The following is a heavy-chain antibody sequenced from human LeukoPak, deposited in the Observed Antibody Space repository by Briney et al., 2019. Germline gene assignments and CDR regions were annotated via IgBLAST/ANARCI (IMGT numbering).Heavy chain of an antibody. Sequence: KPGGSLRLSCAASGFTFSSYSMNWVRQAPGKGLEWVSSISSSSSYIYYADSVKGRFTISRDNAKNSLYLQMNSLRDEDTAVYYCASSGWYYFDYWGQGTLVTVSS. D-gene: IGHD6-19*01. J-gene: IGHJ4*02. CDR1: GFTFSSYS. CDR2: ISSSSSYI. CDR3: ASSGWYYFDY. V-gene: IGHV3-21*01.